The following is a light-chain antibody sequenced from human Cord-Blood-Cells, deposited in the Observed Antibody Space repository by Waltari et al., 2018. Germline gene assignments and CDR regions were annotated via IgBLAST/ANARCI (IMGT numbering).Light chain of an antibody. CDR3: CSYAGSYTLWV. CDR1: SSDVGGYTD. CDR2: DVS. Sequence: QSALTQPRSVSGSPGQSVSIHCTGTSSDVGGYTDVSCYQPHPGNAPKLMISDVSKRPSGFPDRFSGSKSGNPASLTISGLQAEDEADYYCCSYAGSYTLWVFGGGTKLTVL. V-gene: IGLV2-11*01. J-gene: IGLJ3*02.